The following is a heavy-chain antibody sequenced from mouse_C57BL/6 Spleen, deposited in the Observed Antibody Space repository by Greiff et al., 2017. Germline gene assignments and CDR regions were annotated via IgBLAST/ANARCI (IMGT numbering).Heavy chain of an antibody. J-gene: IGHJ3*01. Sequence: VQLQQSGAELVRPGTSVKVSCKASGYAFTNYLIEWVKQRPGQGLEWIGVINPGSGGTNYNEKFKGKATLTADKSSSTAYMQLSSLTSEDSAVYFCASRGNGYYAWFAYWGQGTLVTVSA. CDR1: GYAFTNYL. CDR2: INPGSGGT. V-gene: IGHV1-54*01. CDR3: ASRGNGYYAWFAY. D-gene: IGHD2-3*01.